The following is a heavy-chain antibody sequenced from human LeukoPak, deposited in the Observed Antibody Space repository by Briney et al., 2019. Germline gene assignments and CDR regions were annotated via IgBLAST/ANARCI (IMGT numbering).Heavy chain of an antibody. J-gene: IGHJ4*02. CDR1: GGSISSYY. CDR3: ARRMGEYCSSTSCSYYFDY. CDR2: GYYSGST. V-gene: IGHV4-39*02. Sequence: SETLSLTCTVSGGSISSYYWGWIRQPPGKGLEWIGTGYYSGSTSYNPSLKSRVTISVDTSNNHLSLKLNSVTAADTAVYYCARRMGEYCSSTSCSYYFDYWGQGTLVTVSS. D-gene: IGHD2-2*01.